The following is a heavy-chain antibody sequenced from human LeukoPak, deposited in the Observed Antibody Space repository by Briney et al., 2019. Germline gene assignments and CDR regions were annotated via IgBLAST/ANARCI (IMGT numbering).Heavy chain of an antibody. CDR2: ISGSGGST. CDR1: GFTFSSYA. Sequence: TGGSLRLSCAASGFTFSSYAMSWVRQAPGKGLEWVSAISGSGGSTYYADSVKGRFTISRDNSKNTLYLQMNSLRAEDTAVYYCARYCSGGTFYFSDFRFAPGGQETLFPVSS. J-gene: IGHJ5*02. D-gene: IGHD2-15*01. V-gene: IGHV3-23*01. CDR3: ARYCSGGTFYFSDFRFAP.